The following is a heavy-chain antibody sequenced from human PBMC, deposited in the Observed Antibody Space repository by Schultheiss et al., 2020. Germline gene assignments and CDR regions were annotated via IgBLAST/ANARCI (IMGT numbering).Heavy chain of an antibody. CDR1: GFTFRSYA. Sequence: GESLKISCAASGFTFRSYAMNWVRQTPGKGLEWVSAISGSGGTTYYADSVKGRFTISRDNSKNTLYLQMNSLRAEDTAVYYCAKDIVEVPAAGPYGMDVWGQGTTVTVAS. V-gene: IGHV3-23*01. CDR2: ISGSGGTT. D-gene: IGHD2-2*01. CDR3: AKDIVEVPAAGPYGMDV. J-gene: IGHJ6*02.